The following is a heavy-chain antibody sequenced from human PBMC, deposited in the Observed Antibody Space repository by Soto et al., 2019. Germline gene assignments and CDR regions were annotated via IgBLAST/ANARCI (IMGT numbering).Heavy chain of an antibody. J-gene: IGHJ6*03. D-gene: IGHD3-10*01. CDR2: ISSSSSTI. V-gene: IGHV3-48*01. CDR1: GFTFSSYS. CDR3: ARVGNYYGSGSYESIYYYYMDV. Sequence: GGSLRLSCAASGFTFSSYSMNWVRQAPGKGLEWVSYISSSSSTIYYADSVKGRFTISRDNAKNSLYLQMNSLRAEDTAVYYCARVGNYYGSGSYESIYYYYMDVWGKGTTVTVSS.